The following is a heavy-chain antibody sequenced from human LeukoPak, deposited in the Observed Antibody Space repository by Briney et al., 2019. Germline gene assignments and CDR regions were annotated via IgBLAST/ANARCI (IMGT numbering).Heavy chain of an antibody. CDR1: GGSISSSSYY. D-gene: IGHD2-21*01. CDR2: IYYSGST. CDR3: AKLAYCGGDCYWADY. V-gene: IGHV4-39*01. J-gene: IGHJ4*02. Sequence: SETLSLTCTVSGGSISSSSYYWGWIRQPPGKGLEWIESIYYSGSTYYNPSLKSRVTISVGTSKNQFSLKLSSVTAADTAVYYCAKLAYCGGDCYWADYWGQGTLVTVSS.